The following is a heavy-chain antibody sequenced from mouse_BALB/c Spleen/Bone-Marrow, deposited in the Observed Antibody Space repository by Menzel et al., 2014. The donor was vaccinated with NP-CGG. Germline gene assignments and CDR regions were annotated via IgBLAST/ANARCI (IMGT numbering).Heavy chain of an antibody. CDR2: ICVVGRFT. CDR1: GFSFSNYG. D-gene: IGHD2-4*01. V-gene: IGHV5-9-2*01. J-gene: IGHJ3*01. Sequence: EVTLMESGGGLVTSGGSLKLSCAASGFSFSNYGMSWVRQTPEKRLEWVATICVVGRFTFYSASVKGRFTISRENAKNNLYLQLSSLRSEDTALYYCARHAYYDQTEVSFVYWGQGTLVTVSA. CDR3: ARHAYYDQTEVSFVY.